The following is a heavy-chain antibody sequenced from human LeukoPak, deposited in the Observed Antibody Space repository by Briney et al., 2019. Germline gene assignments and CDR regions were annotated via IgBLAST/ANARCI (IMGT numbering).Heavy chain of an antibody. CDR3: AKEMGRLIAAADY. V-gene: IGHV3-9*01. CDR2: ISWNRGSI. CDR1: GFTFYDYA. J-gene: IGHJ4*02. Sequence: SLRLSCAASGFTFYDYAMHWVRHAPGKGVEGVSGISWNRGSIVYADCVKGRFNIARDNAKNSLYLQMNSLRAEDTALYYCAKEMGRLIAAADYWGQGTLVTVSS. D-gene: IGHD6-13*01.